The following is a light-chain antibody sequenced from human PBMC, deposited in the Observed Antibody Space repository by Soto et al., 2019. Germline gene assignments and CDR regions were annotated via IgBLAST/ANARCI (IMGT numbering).Light chain of an antibody. V-gene: IGKV2-28*01. J-gene: IGKJ3*01. CDR1: QSLLHSNGYNY. CDR2: LGS. Sequence: DIVMTQSPLSLPVTPGEPASISCRSSQSLLHSNGYNYLDWYLQKPGQSPQLLIYLGSNRASGVPDRFSGSGSGTDFTLKISRVEAEDVGVYYCMQALQTRSTFCPGTKVDIK. CDR3: MQALQTRST.